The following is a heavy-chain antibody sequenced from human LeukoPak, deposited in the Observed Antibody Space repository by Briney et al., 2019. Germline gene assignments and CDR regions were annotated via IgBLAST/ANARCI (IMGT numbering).Heavy chain of an antibody. CDR2: ISSSGSTI. Sequence: GGSLRLSCAASGFTVSSNYMNWVRQAPGKGLEWVSYISSSGSTIYYADSVKGRFTISRDNAKNSLYLQMNSLRAEDTAVYYCARDPGYSSGWYRGGYYFDYWGQGTLVTVSS. CDR3: ARDPGYSSGWYRGGYYFDY. V-gene: IGHV3-48*03. D-gene: IGHD6-19*01. CDR1: GFTVSSNY. J-gene: IGHJ4*02.